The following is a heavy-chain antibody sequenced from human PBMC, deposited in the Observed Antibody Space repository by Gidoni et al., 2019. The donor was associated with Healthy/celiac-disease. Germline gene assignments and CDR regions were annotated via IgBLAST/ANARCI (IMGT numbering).Heavy chain of an antibody. Sequence: EVQLVESGGGLVQHGRSLRLSCAASGFTFDDYAMHWVRQAPGKGLEWVSGISWNSGSIGYADSVKGRFTISRDNAKNSLYLQMNSLRAEDTALYYCAKGRDYSRSSSFDYWGQGTLVTVSS. CDR3: AKGRDYSRSSSFDY. V-gene: IGHV3-9*01. CDR2: ISWNSGSI. D-gene: IGHD6-6*01. CDR1: GFTFDDYA. J-gene: IGHJ4*02.